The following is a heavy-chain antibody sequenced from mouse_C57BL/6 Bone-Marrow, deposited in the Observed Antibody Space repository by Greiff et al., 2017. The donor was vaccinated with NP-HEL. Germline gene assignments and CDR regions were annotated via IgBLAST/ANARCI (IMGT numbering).Heavy chain of an antibody. V-gene: IGHV1-64*01. CDR2: IHPNSGST. Sequence: QVQLQQSGAELVKPGASVKLSCKASGYTFTSYWMHWVKQRPGQGLEWIGMIHPNSGSTNYNEKFKSKATLTVDKSSSTAYMQLSSLTSEDSAVYYCARDPTGTGGYWGQGTTLTVSS. D-gene: IGHD4-1*02. J-gene: IGHJ2*01. CDR1: GYTFTSYW. CDR3: ARDPTGTGGY.